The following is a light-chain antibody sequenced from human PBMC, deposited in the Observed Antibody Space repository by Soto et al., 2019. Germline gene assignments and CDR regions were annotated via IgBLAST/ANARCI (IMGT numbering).Light chain of an antibody. Sequence: PGGRATPSCRASQSFSSSSLSWYQQKPGQAPRLLIYDTSSRATDIPDRFSGSGSGTDFTLTISRLEPEDFTVYYCQHYGTSMWTFGQGTKVDIK. CDR1: QSFSSSS. V-gene: IGKV3-20*01. J-gene: IGKJ1*01. CDR3: QHYGTSMWT. CDR2: DTS.